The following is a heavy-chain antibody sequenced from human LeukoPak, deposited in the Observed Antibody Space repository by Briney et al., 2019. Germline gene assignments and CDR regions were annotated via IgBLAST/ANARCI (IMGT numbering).Heavy chain of an antibody. CDR1: GFTFRSHG. V-gene: IGHV3-33*01. J-gene: IGHJ5*02. Sequence: PGTSLRLSCAASGFTFRSHGMHWVRQAPGKGLEWVAFIWYDGSNKYYTDSVKGRFTISRDNSKNTLYLQMNSLRAEDTAVYYCARDRGIPSNWFDPWGQGTLVTVSS. CDR3: ARDRGIPSNWFDP. D-gene: IGHD6-13*01. CDR2: IWYDGSNK.